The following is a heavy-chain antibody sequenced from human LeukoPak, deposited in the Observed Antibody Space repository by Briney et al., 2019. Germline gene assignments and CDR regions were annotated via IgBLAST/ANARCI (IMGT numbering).Heavy chain of an antibody. Sequence: VASVKVSCKASGYTFTSYAMHWVRQAPGQRLEWMGWINAGNGNTKYSQEFQGRVTITRDTSASTAYMELSSLRSEDMAVYYCARAGDEYCSGGSCYVSAFDIWGQGTMVTVSS. D-gene: IGHD2-15*01. CDR3: ARAGDEYCSGGSCYVSAFDI. CDR1: GYTFTSYA. J-gene: IGHJ3*02. CDR2: INAGNGNT. V-gene: IGHV1-3*03.